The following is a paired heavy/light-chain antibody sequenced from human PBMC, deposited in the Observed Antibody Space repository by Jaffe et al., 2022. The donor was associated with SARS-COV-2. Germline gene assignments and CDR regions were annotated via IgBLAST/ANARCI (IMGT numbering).Light chain of an antibody. CDR2: WAS. V-gene: IGKV4-1*01. J-gene: IGKJ5*01. Sequence: DIVMTQSPDSLAVSLGERATINCKSSQSILYSSNNKNYLAWYQQKPGQPPKLLIYWASTRESGVPDRFSGSGSGTDFTLTISSLQAEDVAVYYCQQYYSTPITFGQGTRLEIK. CDR1: QSILYSSNNKNY. CDR3: QQYYSTPIT.
Heavy chain of an antibody. CDR1: GGSFSGYY. CDR2: INHSGGT. J-gene: IGHJ4*02. D-gene: IGHD3-22*01. CDR3: ATLHYEDNGFYSIFDY. Sequence: QVQLQQWGAGLLRPSETLSLTCAVYGGSFSGYYWSWIRQPPGKGLEWIGGINHSGGTNYNPSLKSRVTISVDSSKNQFSLQLTSVTAADTAVYYCATLHYEDNGFYSIFDYWGQGTLVTVSS. V-gene: IGHV4-34*01.